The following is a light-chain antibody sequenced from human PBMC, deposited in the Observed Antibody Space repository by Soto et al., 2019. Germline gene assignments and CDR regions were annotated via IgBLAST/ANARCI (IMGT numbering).Light chain of an antibody. V-gene: IGKV2-28*01. CDR2: LGS. CDR3: MQALQTPPYT. CDR1: QSLLHSNGYNY. J-gene: IGKJ2*01. Sequence: DIVMTQSPLSLPVTPGEPPSISGRSSQSLLHSNGYNYLDWYLQKPGQSPQLLIYLGSNRASGVPDRFSGSGSGTDFTLKISRVEAEDVGVYYCMQALQTPPYTFGQGTKLEIK.